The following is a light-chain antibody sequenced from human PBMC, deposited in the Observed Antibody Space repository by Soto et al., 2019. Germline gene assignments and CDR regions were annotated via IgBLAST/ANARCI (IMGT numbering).Light chain of an antibody. CDR2: GAS. J-gene: IGKJ3*01. CDR3: QQYNNWPFT. V-gene: IGKV3-15*01. Sequence: EIVMTQSPATLSVSPGERATLSCRASQSVSSNLAWYQQKPGQAPRLLIYGASTRDTGIPSRFSGSGSGTEFTLTISSLQSEDFAAYYCQQYNNWPFTFGHGTKVDIK. CDR1: QSVSSN.